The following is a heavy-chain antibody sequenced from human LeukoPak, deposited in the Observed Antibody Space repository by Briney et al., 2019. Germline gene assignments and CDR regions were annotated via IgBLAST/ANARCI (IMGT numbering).Heavy chain of an antibody. Sequence: SETLSLTRSVSGGSISSYYWSWIRQPAGKGLEWIGRIYTSGSTNYNPSLKSRVTMSIDTSKNQFSLKLSSVTAADTAVYYCARGRAGTGSLDYWGQGTLVTVSS. CDR2: IYTSGST. CDR1: GGSISSYY. CDR3: ARGRAGTGSLDY. D-gene: IGHD6-19*01. J-gene: IGHJ4*02. V-gene: IGHV4-4*07.